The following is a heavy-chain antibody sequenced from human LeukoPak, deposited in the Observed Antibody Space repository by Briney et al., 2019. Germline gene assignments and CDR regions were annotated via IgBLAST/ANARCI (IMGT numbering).Heavy chain of an antibody. V-gene: IGHV3-13*01. Sequence: GGSLRLSCAASGFTFSSSDMHWARQAAGKGLEWVSAIGTIGDTYYPGSVKGRFTISRENAKNSLYLQMNSLRAGDTAVYYCARGRFGSGWPYFDYWGQGTLVTVSS. CDR2: IGTIGDT. J-gene: IGHJ4*02. CDR1: GFTFSSSD. D-gene: IGHD6-19*01. CDR3: ARGRFGSGWPYFDY.